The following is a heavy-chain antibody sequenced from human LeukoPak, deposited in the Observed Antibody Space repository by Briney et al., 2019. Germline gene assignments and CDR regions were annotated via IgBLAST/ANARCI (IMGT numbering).Heavy chain of an antibody. Sequence: SETLSLTCTVSGGSISTCYWGWVRLPPGRGLEWIGTIFYSGSTYYNPSLKSRVTISVDTSKNQFSLKLSSVTAADTAVYYSFYGSGSYGGHYYHGMDVWGQGTTVTVSS. CDR1: GGSISTCY. CDR3: FYGSGSYGGHYYHGMDV. CDR2: IFYSGST. J-gene: IGHJ6*02. D-gene: IGHD3-10*01. V-gene: IGHV4-39*01.